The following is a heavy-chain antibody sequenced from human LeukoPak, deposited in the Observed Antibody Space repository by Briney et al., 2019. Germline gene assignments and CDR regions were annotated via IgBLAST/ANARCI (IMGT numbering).Heavy chain of an antibody. V-gene: IGHV3-23*01. D-gene: IGHD3-3*01. CDR3: AKPLSPQLSEYDFWSGYPAYYFDY. J-gene: IGHJ4*02. CDR1: GFTFSSYA. Sequence: SGGSLRLSCAASGFTFSSYAMSWVRQAPGKGLEWVSAISGSGGSTYYADSVKGRFTISRDNSKNTLYLQMNSLRAEDTAVYYCAKPLSPQLSEYDFWSGYPAYYFDYWGQGTLVTVSS. CDR2: ISGSGGST.